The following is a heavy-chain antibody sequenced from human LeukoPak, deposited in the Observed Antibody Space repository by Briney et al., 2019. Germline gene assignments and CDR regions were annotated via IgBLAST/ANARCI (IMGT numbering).Heavy chain of an antibody. CDR1: GFTFSSYA. V-gene: IGHV3-23*01. CDR3: ASGPEWLFPNNWFEP. CDR2: LSGSGGST. J-gene: IGHJ5*02. Sequence: GGSLRLSCAASGFTFSSYAMSWLRQAPGKGLKGVSALSGSGGSTYYADHVKGRFTISRDNSKNTLYLQMNSLRDEDTSVYYCASGPEWLFPNNWFEPWGQGTLVTVSS. D-gene: IGHD3-3*01.